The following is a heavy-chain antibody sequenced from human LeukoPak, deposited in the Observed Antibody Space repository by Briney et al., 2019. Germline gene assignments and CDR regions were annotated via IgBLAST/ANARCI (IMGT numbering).Heavy chain of an antibody. CDR1: GYTFTCYY. CDR2: INPNIGGT. Sequence: GASVKVSCKASGYTFTCYYMHWVRQAPGQGLEWMGWINPNIGGTNYAQKFQGRVTMTRDTSISTAYMELSRLRSDDTAVYYCARAGIWDYSDSSGYHNAAFDIWGQGTMVTVSS. V-gene: IGHV1-2*02. CDR3: ARAGIWDYSDSSGYHNAAFDI. D-gene: IGHD3-22*01. J-gene: IGHJ3*02.